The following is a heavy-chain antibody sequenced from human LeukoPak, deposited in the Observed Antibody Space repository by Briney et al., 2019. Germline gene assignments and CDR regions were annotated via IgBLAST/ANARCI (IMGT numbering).Heavy chain of an antibody. CDR3: ARLYDGSAYHADHFDY. CDR1: GFTFSSYW. V-gene: IGHV3-7*01. D-gene: IGHD3-22*01. CDR2: IKQDGSEK. J-gene: IGHJ4*02. Sequence: GGSLRLSCAASGFTFSSYWMSWVGQAPGKGREWVANIKQDGSEKYYVDSVKGRFTISRENAKNSLYLQMNSLRAEDTAVYYCARLYDGSAYHADHFDYWGQGTLVIVSS.